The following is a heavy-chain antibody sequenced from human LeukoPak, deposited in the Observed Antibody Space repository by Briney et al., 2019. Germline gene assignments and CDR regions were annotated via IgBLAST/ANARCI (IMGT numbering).Heavy chain of an antibody. Sequence: SQTLSLTCTVSGGSISSGDYYWSWIRQPPGKGLEWIGYIYYSGSTYCNPSLKSRVTISVDTSKNQFSLKLSSVTAADTAVYYCARDPSGGWFDPWGQGTLVTVSS. V-gene: IGHV4-30-4*08. CDR2: IYYSGST. CDR1: GGSISSGDYY. J-gene: IGHJ5*02. D-gene: IGHD3-16*01. CDR3: ARDPSGGWFDP.